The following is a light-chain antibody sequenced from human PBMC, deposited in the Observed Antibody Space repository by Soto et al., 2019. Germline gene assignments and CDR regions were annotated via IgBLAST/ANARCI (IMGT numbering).Light chain of an antibody. V-gene: IGKV3-20*01. J-gene: IGKJ1*01. CDR1: QSVSSSC. CDR3: QQYGYSFRA. Sequence: EILLTQSPGTLSLSPGERATLSCRASQSVSSSCLSWYQLKPGQAPRLLIYGASSRATGIPDRFSGSGSGTDVTLTISRREPEDFAVYYCQQYGYSFRAFGQGTKVEL. CDR2: GAS.